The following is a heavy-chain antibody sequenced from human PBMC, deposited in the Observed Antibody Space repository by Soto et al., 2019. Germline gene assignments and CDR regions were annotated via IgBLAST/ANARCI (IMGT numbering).Heavy chain of an antibody. Sequence: QVQLVESGGGVVQPGRSLRLSCAASGFTFSSYAMHWVRQAPGKGLEWVAVISYDGSNKYYADSVKGRFTISRDNSKNTLYLQMNSLRAEDTAVYYCARALREMASPTLGYWGQGTLVTVSS. V-gene: IGHV3-30-3*01. D-gene: IGHD4-17*01. CDR2: ISYDGSNK. J-gene: IGHJ4*02. CDR3: ARALREMASPTLGY. CDR1: GFTFSSYA.